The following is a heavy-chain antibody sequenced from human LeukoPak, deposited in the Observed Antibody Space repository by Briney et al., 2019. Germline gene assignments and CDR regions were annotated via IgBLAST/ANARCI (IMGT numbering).Heavy chain of an antibody. V-gene: IGHV5-51*01. CDR1: GYSFTSYW. J-gene: IGHJ5*02. CDR3: ARHLGDPEWLLFLLPNWFDP. CDR2: IYPGDSDT. Sequence: GESLKISCKGSGYSFTSYWIGWVRQMPGKGLEWMGIIYPGDSDTRYSPSFQGQVTISADKSISTAYLQWSSLKASDTAMYYRARHLGDPEWLLFLLPNWFDPWGQGTLVTVSS. D-gene: IGHD3-3*01.